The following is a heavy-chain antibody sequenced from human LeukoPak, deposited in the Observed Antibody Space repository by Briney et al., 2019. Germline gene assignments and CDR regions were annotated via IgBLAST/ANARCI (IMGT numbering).Heavy chain of an antibody. J-gene: IGHJ4*02. V-gene: IGHV4-4*07. CDR2: IYTSGST. CDR1: GGSISSYY. D-gene: IGHD3-3*01. CDR3: AKVATFGVVEYYFDY. Sequence: TSETLSLTCTVSGGSISSYYWSWIRQPAGKGLEWIGRIYTSGSTNYNPSLKSRVTISIDTSKKQFSLKLSSVTAADTAVYYCAKVATFGVVEYYFDYWGQGTLVTVSS.